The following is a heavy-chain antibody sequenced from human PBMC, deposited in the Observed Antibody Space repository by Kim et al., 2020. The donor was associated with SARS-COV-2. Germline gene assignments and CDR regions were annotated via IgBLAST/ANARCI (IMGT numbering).Heavy chain of an antibody. D-gene: IGHD3-16*01. Sequence: ASVKDSCKASGYTFTSYYMHWVRQAPGQGLEWMGIINPSGGSTSYAQKFQGRVTMTRDTSTSTVYMELSSLRSEDTAVYYCARDRGIDAFDIWGQGTMVTVSS. V-gene: IGHV1-46*01. CDR1: GYTFTSYY. CDR2: INPSGGST. CDR3: ARDRGIDAFDI. J-gene: IGHJ3*02.